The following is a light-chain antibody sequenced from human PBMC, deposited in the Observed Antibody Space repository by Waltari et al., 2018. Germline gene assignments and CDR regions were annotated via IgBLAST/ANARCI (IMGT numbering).Light chain of an antibody. CDR3: QQYNNWTGT. J-gene: IGKJ1*01. V-gene: IGKV3-15*01. Sequence: EIVMTQSPATLSVSPGERATLSCRASQSVSSNLAWYQQKPRQAPRLLIYGASTSATGIPSRFSGSGSGTEFTLTISSLQSEDFAVYYCQQYNNWTGTFGQGTKVEIK. CDR2: GAS. CDR1: QSVSSN.